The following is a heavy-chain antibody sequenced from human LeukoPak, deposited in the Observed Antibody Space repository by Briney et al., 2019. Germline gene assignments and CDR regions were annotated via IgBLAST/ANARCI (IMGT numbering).Heavy chain of an antibody. D-gene: IGHD3-3*01. V-gene: IGHV3-74*01. CDR1: GFSFNTYW. CDR3: ARVFHLIDH. Sequence: GGSLRLSCAASGFSFNTYWMHWVRQAPGKGLVWVSRINNDGSDVNYADSVKGRFTLSRENAKNILYLQMNSLRAEDTAVYYCARVFHLIDHWGQGTLVTVTS. J-gene: IGHJ4*02. CDR2: INNDGSDV.